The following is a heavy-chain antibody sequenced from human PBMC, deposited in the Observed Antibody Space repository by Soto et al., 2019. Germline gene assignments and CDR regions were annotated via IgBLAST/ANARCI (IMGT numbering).Heavy chain of an antibody. J-gene: IGHJ4*02. CDR1: GFTFSSYA. D-gene: IGHD3-9*01. CDR2: ISYDGNNK. CDR3: ARGFLPYFQCRDY. Sequence: GGSLRLSCAASGFTFSSYAMHWVRQAPGKGLEWVAVISYDGNNKYYPDSVKGQFTISRDNSKNTLYLQMNSLRAEDTALYFCARGFLPYFQCRDYWGQGTLVTAPQ. V-gene: IGHV3-30-3*01.